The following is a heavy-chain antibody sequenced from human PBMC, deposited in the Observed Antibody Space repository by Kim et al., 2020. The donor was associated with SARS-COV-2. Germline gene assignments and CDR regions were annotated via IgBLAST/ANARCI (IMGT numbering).Heavy chain of an antibody. CDR3: ARQVEYYFDY. CDR2: P. Sequence: PSYSPSFQGTCTISADKSISSAYLQWSSLKASDTAMYYCARQVEYYFDYWGQGTLVTVSS. J-gene: IGHJ4*02. V-gene: IGHV5-51*01. D-gene: IGHD3-3*01.